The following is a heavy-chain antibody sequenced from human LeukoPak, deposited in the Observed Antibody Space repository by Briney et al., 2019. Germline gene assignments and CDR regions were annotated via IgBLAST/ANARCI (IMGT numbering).Heavy chain of an antibody. CDR3: ARRVSGYSYGAYYFDY. Sequence: ASVKVSCKASGYTFTDYFMHWVRQAPGQGLEWMGWINPNSGGTNYAQKFQGRVTMTRDTSISTAYMELRRLRSDDTAVYYCARRVSGYSYGAYYFDYWGQGTLVTVSS. CDR1: GYTFTDYF. D-gene: IGHD5-18*01. J-gene: IGHJ4*02. V-gene: IGHV1-2*02. CDR2: INPNSGGT.